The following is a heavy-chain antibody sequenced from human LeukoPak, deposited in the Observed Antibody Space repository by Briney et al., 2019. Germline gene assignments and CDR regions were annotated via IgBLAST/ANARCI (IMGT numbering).Heavy chain of an antibody. J-gene: IGHJ1*01. CDR1: GFTFRSYS. Sequence: GGSLRLSCEVSGFTFRSYSMNWVRQAPGKGLEWVSSISSSSSYIYYADSVKGRFTISRDNAKNSLYLQLNSLRAEDTAVYYCARSAMIVVVPAIQHWGQGTLVTVSS. CDR2: ISSSSSYI. D-gene: IGHD3-22*01. CDR3: ARSAMIVVVPAIQH. V-gene: IGHV3-21*01.